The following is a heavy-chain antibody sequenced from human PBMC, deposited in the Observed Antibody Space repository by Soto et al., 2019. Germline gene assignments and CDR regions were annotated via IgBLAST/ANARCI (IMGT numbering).Heavy chain of an antibody. CDR2: IYYSGST. D-gene: IGHD2-15*01. CDR1: VGSTSSCGYD. J-gene: IGHJ4*02. V-gene: IGHV4-31*03. Sequence: SLSLTCTVSVGSTSSCGYDWSWILQPPGKGLEWIGYIYYSGSTYYNPSLKSRVTISVDTSKNQFSLKLSSVTAADTAVYYCARVNCSGGSCYPHFDYWGQGTLVTASS. CDR3: ARVNCSGGSCYPHFDY.